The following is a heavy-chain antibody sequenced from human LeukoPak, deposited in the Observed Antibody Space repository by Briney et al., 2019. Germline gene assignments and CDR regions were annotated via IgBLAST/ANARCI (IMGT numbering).Heavy chain of an antibody. V-gene: IGHV3-30*04. CDR2: TSIDQGIK. J-gene: IGHJ4*02. Sequence: PGRSLRLSCAASGFRFTSYDIHWVRQAPGKGLEWVAVTSIDQGIKFYTDSVKGRFTISRDNSKNTLYLEMNSLRVDDTAVYFCARDLRTGAPDYFDSWDQGTLVTVSS. CDR3: ARDLRTGAPDYFDS. D-gene: IGHD1-14*01. CDR1: GFRFTSYD.